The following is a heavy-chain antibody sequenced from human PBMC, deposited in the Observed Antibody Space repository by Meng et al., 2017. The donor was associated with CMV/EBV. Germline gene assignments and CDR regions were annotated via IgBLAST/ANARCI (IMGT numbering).Heavy chain of an antibody. CDR1: GFTFSNYW. V-gene: IGHV3-7*01. Sequence: GESLKISCAASGFTFSNYWMSWVRQAPGKGLEWVANIKQDGSEKYYGDSVKGRFTISRDNAKNSLYLQMNSLRAEDTAVYYCSREAITMIVVAYWYFDLWGHGTPVTVSS. CDR3: SREAITMIVVAYWYFDL. CDR2: IKQDGSEK. D-gene: IGHD3-22*01. J-gene: IGHJ2*01.